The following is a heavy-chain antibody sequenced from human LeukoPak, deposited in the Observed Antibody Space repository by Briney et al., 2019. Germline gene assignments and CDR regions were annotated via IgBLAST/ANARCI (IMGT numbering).Heavy chain of an antibody. CDR1: GYTFTSYY. CDR3: ASPRQSTSGYEDLKHAFDI. Sequence: ASVKVSCKASGYTFTSYYMHWVRQAPGQGLEWMGIINPSGGSTSYAQKFQGGVTMTRDMSTSTAYMELSSLRSEDTAVYYCASPRQSTSGYEDLKHAFDIWGQGTMVTVSS. J-gene: IGHJ3*02. CDR2: INPSGGST. D-gene: IGHD3-22*01. V-gene: IGHV1-46*01.